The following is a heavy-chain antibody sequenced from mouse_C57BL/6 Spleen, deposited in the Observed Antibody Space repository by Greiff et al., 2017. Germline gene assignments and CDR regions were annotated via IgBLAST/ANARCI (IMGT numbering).Heavy chain of an antibody. CDR3: ARLGGPDACYFDF. J-gene: IGHJ2*01. Sequence: EVQLQQSGPELVKPGASVKISCKASGYTFTDYYMNWVKQSHGKSLEWIGDINPNNGGTSYNQKFKGKATLTVDKSSSTAYMELRSLTSEDSAVYYSARLGGPDACYFDFWGQGTTLTVSS. CDR2: INPNNGGT. CDR1: GYTFTDYY. V-gene: IGHV1-26*01.